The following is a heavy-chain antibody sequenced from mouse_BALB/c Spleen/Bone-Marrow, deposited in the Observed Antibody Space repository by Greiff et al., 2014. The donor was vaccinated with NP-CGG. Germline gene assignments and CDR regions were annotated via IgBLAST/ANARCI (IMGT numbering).Heavy chain of an antibody. CDR3: ARELYYFDY. J-gene: IGHJ2*01. V-gene: IGHV3-5*02. CDR1: GISITTGNYR. CDR2: IYYSGTI. Sequence: VQLKESGPGLVKPSQTVSLTCTVTGISITTGNYRWSWIRQFPGNKLEWIGYIYYSGTITYNPSLTSRTTITRDTSKNQFFLEMNSLTAEDTVTYYCARELYYFDYWGQGTTLTVSS.